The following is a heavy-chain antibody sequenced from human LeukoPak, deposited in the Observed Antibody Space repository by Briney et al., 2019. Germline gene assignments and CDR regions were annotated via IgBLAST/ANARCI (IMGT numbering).Heavy chain of an antibody. CDR1: GFTFNTYA. D-gene: IGHD3-10*01. CDR2: VSKDGNTK. CDR3: ARGIQPPKYYGSGSHTFDI. Sequence: GGSLRLSCVASGFTFNTYAIHWVRQAPGKGLEWVAVVSKDGNTKYYADSVKGRFTISRDNSKNTVYLQMNSLRTEDTSVYYCARGIQPPKYYGSGSHTFDIWGQGTMVTVSS. V-gene: IGHV3-30*04. J-gene: IGHJ3*02.